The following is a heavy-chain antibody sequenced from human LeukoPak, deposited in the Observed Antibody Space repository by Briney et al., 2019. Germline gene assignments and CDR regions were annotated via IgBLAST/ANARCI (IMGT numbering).Heavy chain of an antibody. J-gene: IGHJ4*02. CDR2: ISWNSGSI. V-gene: IGHV3-9*03. Sequence: HPGGSLRLSCAASGFTFDDYAMHWVRQAPGKGLEWVSGISWNSGSIGYADSVKGRFTISRDNAKNSLYLQMNSLRAEDMALYYCAKDTGDSSGVDYWGQGTLVTVSS. CDR1: GFTFDDYA. D-gene: IGHD3-22*01. CDR3: AKDTGDSSGVDY.